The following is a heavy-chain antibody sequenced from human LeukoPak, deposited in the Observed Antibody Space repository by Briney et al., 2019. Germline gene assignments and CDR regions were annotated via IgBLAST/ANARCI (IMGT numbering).Heavy chain of an antibody. CDR2: ISSSSSTI. CDR1: GFTFSSYD. V-gene: IGHV3-48*01. CDR3: ARDCSGGSCYLRY. D-gene: IGHD2-15*01. Sequence: GGSLRLSCAASGFTFSSYDMNWVRQAPGKGLEWVSYISSSSSTIYYADSVKGRFTISRDNAKNSLYLQMNSLRAEDTAVYYCARDCSGGSCYLRYWGQGTLVTVSS. J-gene: IGHJ4*02.